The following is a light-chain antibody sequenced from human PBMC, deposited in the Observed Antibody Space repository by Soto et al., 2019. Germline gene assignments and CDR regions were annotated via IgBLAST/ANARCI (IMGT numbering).Light chain of an antibody. CDR3: QQYQNWLWT. V-gene: IGKV3-15*01. CDR1: LSISSN. J-gene: IGKJ1*01. Sequence: IAMTQSPATVSVSPGERATLSCRASLSISSNLAWYQQKPGQAPRLLIYGASTRATGIPDRFSGSGSGTEFTLTISRLQSEDSAVYSCQQYQNWLWTFGQGTKVEIK. CDR2: GAS.